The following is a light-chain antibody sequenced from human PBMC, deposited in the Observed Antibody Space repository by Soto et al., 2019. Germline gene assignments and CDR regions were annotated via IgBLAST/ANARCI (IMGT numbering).Light chain of an antibody. Sequence: EIVMTQSPATLSVSPGQRATLSCRASQSVSSNLAWYQQKPGQAPRLLIYGASTRATGIPARFSGSGSGTQFTLTISSLQSEDFAVCYCKQYNNWPPWTFGQGTKVDIK. V-gene: IGKV3-15*01. CDR2: GAS. CDR3: KQYNNWPPWT. J-gene: IGKJ1*01. CDR1: QSVSSN.